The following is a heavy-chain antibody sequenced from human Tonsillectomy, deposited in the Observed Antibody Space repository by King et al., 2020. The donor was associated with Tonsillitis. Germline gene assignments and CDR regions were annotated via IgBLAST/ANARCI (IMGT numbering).Heavy chain of an antibody. V-gene: IGHV3-30-3*01. CDR3: GIGAPLISIVVVPPWFDP. CDR2: ISYDGSNK. CDR1: GFIFSNYA. Sequence: VQLVESGGGVVQPGSSLRLSCAASGFIFSNYAIHWVRQAPGKGLEWVAVISYDGSNKYYADSVKGPFTIYRDNSKNTVYLQMNSLRPEDTAVSYCGIGAPLISIVVVPPWFDPCGQGTLVTVSS. J-gene: IGHJ5*02. D-gene: IGHD2-15*01.